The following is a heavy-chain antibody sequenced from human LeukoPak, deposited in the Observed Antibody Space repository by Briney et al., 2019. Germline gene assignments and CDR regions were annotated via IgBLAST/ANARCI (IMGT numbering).Heavy chain of an antibody. Sequence: PGGSLRLSCAASGFTFSDYYMSWIRQAPGKGLEWVSYISSSSSYTNYADSVKGRFTISRDDAKNSLYLQMNSLRAEDTALYYCAKDRAFYYYYGMDVWGQGTTVTVSS. CDR2: ISSSSSYT. CDR1: GFTFSDYY. V-gene: IGHV3-11*05. J-gene: IGHJ6*02. CDR3: AKDRAFYYYYGMDV.